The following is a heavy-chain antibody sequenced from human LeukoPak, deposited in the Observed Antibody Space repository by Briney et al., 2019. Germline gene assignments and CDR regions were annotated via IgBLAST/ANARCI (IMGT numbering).Heavy chain of an antibody. CDR1: GGSISSYY. CDR2: IYTSGST. D-gene: IGHD1-26*01. V-gene: IGHV4-4*07. CDR3: AREGIVGATRPFDY. J-gene: IGHJ4*02. Sequence: PSETLSLTCTVPGGSISSYYWSWIRQPAGKGLEWIGRIYTSGSTNFNPSLKSRVTMSVDTSKNQFSLKLGSVTAADTAVYYCAREGIVGATRPFDYWGQGTLVTVSS.